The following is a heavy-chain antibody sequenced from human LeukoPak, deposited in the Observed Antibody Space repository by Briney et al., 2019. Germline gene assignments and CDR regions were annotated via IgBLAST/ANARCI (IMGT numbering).Heavy chain of an antibody. V-gene: IGHV4-59*01. CDR2: NYYSGST. CDR1: GGSINSYY. J-gene: IGHJ4*02. D-gene: IGHD6-13*01. Sequence: SETLSLTCTVSGGSINSYYWSWIRQPPGKGLEGIGYNYYSGSTNYNPSLKSRVTISVDTSKNQFSLRLSSVTAADTAVYYCARVTGYMTEDYFDYWGQGTLITVSS. CDR3: ARVTGYMTEDYFDY.